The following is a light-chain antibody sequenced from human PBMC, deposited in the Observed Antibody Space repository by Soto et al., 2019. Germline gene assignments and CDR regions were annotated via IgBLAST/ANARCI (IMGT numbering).Light chain of an antibody. CDR1: QSVSNY. CDR2: DAS. V-gene: IGKV3-11*01. J-gene: IGKJ4*01. CDR3: QQRSNWPPLT. Sequence: SPATFSVYPGARTTLSFRASQSVSNYLAWYQQKPGQAPRLLIYDASMVAIGIPARFNGSGSGTDFTLTISCLEPEDFAVYYWQQRSNWPPLTVGGGTKVDIK.